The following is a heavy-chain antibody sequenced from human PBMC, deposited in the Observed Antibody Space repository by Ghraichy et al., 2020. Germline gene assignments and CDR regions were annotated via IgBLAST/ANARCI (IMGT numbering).Heavy chain of an antibody. V-gene: IGHV4-59*01. CDR1: GGSISSYY. D-gene: IGHD6-13*01. Sequence: TLSLTCTVSGGSISSYYWSWIRQPPGMGLEWTGYIYYSGNTNYNPSLKSRVCISRDTSKTQFSLRLTSVTAVDTAVYYWARGLYGSNWYAVDFWGQGTLVTVSS. J-gene: IGHJ4*02. CDR2: IYYSGNT. CDR3: ARGLYGSNWYAVDF.